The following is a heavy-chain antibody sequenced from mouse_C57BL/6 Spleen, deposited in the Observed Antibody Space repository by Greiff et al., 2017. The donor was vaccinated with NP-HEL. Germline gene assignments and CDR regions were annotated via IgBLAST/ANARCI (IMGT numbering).Heavy chain of an antibody. Sequence: EVQGVESGGGLVQPKGSLKLSCAASGFTFNTYAMHWVRQAPGKGLEWVARIRSKSSNYATYYADSVKDRFTISRDDSQSMLYLQMNNLKTEDTAMYYCVRETSNPYYYAMDYWGQGTSVTVSS. CDR2: IRSKSSNYAT. D-gene: IGHD2-5*01. CDR3: VRETSNPYYYAMDY. CDR1: GFTFNTYA. V-gene: IGHV10-3*01. J-gene: IGHJ4*01.